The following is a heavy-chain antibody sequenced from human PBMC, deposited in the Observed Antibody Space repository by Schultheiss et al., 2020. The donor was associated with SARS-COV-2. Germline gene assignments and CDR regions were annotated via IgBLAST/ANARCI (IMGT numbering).Heavy chain of an antibody. CDR1: GFTFDDYA. Sequence: GGSLRLSCAASGFTFDDYAMHWVRQAPGKGLEWVSGISWNSGRTGYADSVKGRFTISRDNAKKSLYLQMNSLRPEDTAWYYCAKSGGSYSNDYYYYLDVWGKGTTVTVSS. D-gene: IGHD1-26*01. CDR3: AKSGGSYSNDYYYYLDV. J-gene: IGHJ6*03. V-gene: IGHV3-9*01. CDR2: ISWNSGRT.